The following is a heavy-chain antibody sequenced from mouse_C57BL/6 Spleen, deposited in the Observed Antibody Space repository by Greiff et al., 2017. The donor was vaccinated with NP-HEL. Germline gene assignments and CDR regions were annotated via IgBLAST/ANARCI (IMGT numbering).Heavy chain of an antibody. CDR3: ARPLNYYGSSYGFAY. CDR2: INPNNGGT. V-gene: IGHV1-26*01. J-gene: IGHJ3*01. Sequence: EVQLQQSGPELVKPGASVKISCKASGYTFTDYYMNWVKQSHGKSLEWIGDINPNNGGTSYNQKFKGKATLTVDKSSSTAYMELRSLTSEDSAVYYCARPLNYYGSSYGFAYWGQGLWSLSLQ. D-gene: IGHD1-1*01. CDR1: GYTFTDYY.